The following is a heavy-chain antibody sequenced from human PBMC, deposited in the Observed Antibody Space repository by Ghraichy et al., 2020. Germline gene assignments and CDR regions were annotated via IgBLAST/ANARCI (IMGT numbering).Heavy chain of an antibody. V-gene: IGHV1-2*02. CDR1: GYTFTGYY. D-gene: IGHD6-13*01. CDR3: ARVYSSSWYGVLGWWFDP. Sequence: ASVKVSCKASGYTFTGYYMHWVRQAPGQGLEWMGWINPNSGGTNYAQKFQGRVTMTRDTSISTAYMELSRLRSDDTAVYYCARVYSSSWYGVLGWWFDPWGQGTLVTVSS. J-gene: IGHJ5*02. CDR2: INPNSGGT.